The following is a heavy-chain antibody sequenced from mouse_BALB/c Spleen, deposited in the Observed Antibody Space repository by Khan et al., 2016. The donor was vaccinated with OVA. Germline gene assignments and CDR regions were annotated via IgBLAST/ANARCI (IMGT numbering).Heavy chain of an antibody. CDR2: INPRNGRP. Sequence: QVQLQQPGAELVKPGTSVKLSCKASGYTFTDYWIHWVKQRPGQGLEWIGEINPRNGRPNYNEKVKNKAILPVDHSSTTAYMQLSSLTSEESAVYYCAREGYAYGSKRDFDFWSQGTTLTVSS. CDR1: GYTFTDYW. V-gene: IGHV1S81*02. D-gene: IGHD1-1*01. J-gene: IGHJ2*01. CDR3: AREGYAYGSKRDFDF.